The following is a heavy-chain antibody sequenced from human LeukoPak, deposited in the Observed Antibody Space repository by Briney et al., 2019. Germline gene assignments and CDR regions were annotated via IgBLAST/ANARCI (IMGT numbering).Heavy chain of an antibody. V-gene: IGHV3-7*01. CDR2: IKQDGSEK. D-gene: IGHD2-2*01. CDR1: GFNFTIYW. J-gene: IGHJ4*02. CDR3: GSGSTWLP. Sequence: GGSLRLSCAASGFNFTIYWMSWVRQAPGKGLEWVANIKQDGSEKNYVDSVRGRFTISRDNAKNSLYLQMTSLRVEDTAVYYCGSGSTWLPRGQGTLVTVSS.